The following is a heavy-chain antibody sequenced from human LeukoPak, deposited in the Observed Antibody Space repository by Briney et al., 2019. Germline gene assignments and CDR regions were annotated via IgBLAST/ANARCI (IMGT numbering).Heavy chain of an antibody. V-gene: IGHV3-30*18. CDR1: GFIFSTYG. Sequence: GGSLRLSCAASGFIFSTYGMHWVRQAPGKGLEWVAVISYDGSDKYYADSVKGRFTISRDNSKNTLYLQMNSLGPEDSAVYHCAKDLLRYSGRYSLDSWGQGTLVTVSS. CDR3: AKDLLRYSGRYSLDS. J-gene: IGHJ4*02. CDR2: ISYDGSDK. D-gene: IGHD1-26*01.